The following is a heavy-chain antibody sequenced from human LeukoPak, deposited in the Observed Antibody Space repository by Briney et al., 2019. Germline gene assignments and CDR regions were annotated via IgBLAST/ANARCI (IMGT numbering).Heavy chain of an antibody. Sequence: ASVKVSCKASGYTFTSYYMHWVRQAPGQGLEWMGIINPSGGSTSYAQKFQGRVTMTRDMSTSAVYMELSSLRSEDTAVYYCAREGGAGSGYDWGNYWGQGTLVTVSS. J-gene: IGHJ4*02. D-gene: IGHD5-12*01. CDR3: AREGGAGSGYDWGNY. CDR2: INPSGGST. V-gene: IGHV1-46*01. CDR1: GYTFTSYY.